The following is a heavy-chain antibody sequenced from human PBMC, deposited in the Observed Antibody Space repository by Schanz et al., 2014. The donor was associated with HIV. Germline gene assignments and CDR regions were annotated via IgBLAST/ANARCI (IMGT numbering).Heavy chain of an antibody. D-gene: IGHD2-8*01. CDR2: ISYDGSNK. CDR3: ANSGYCTSGICYTRGTGVDV. CDR1: EFIFSSYG. V-gene: IGHV3-30*18. J-gene: IGHJ6*02. Sequence: QVQVVESGGGVVQPGRSLRLSCAASEFIFSSYGIHWVRQAPGKGLEWVAVISYDGSNKYYADSVKGRFTISRDISKNMLYLQMNSLRAEDTAVYYCANSGYCTSGICYTRGTGVDVWGQGTTVTVSS.